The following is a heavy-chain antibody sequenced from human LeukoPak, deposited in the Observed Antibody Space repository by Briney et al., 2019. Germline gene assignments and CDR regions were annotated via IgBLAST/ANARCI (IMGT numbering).Heavy chain of an antibody. CDR1: GGSISSSSYY. CDR2: IYYSGST. J-gene: IGHJ4*02. CDR3: ARSDDSSGLEFINFDY. Sequence: SETLSLTCTVSGGSISSSSYYWGWIRQPPGKGLEWIGSIYYSGSTYYNPSLKSRVTISVDTSKNQFSLKLSSVTAADTAVYYCARSDDSSGLEFINFDYWGQGTLVTVSS. D-gene: IGHD6-19*01. V-gene: IGHV4-39*01.